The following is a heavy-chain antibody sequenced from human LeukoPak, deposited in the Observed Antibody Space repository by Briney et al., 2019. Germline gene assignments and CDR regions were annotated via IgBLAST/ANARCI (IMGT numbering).Heavy chain of an antibody. V-gene: IGHV4-4*07. J-gene: IGHJ4*02. CDR2: IYTSGST. D-gene: IGHD2-2*01. Sequence: SETLSLTCTVSGGSISSYYWSWIRQPPGKGLEWIGRIYTSGSTNYNPSLKSRVTMSVDTSKNQFSLKLSSVTAADTAVYYCARDSVPAAMGFDYWGQGTLVTVSS. CDR3: ARDSVPAAMGFDY. CDR1: GGSISSYY.